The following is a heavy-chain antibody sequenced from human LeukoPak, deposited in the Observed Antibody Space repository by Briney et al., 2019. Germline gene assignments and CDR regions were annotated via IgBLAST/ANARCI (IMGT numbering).Heavy chain of an antibody. CDR2: ISAYNGNA. V-gene: IGHV1-18*01. D-gene: IGHD4-23*01. J-gene: IGHJ4*02. Sequence: ASVKVSCKASGYTFTSYGISWVRQAPGQGLEWMGWISAYNGNANYVQKLQGRVTMTTDTSTSTAYMELRSLRSDDTAVYYCARVPTVVTVMDFDYWGQGTLVTVSS. CDR1: GYTFTSYG. CDR3: ARVPTVVTVMDFDY.